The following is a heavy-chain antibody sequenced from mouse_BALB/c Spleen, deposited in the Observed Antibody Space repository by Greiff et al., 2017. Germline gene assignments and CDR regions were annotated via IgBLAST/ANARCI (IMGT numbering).Heavy chain of an antibody. CDR1: GFTFSSYA. CDR2: ISSGGST. J-gene: IGHJ3*01. CDR3: ARMGLPFAY. Sequence: EVHLVESGGGLVKPGGSLKLSCAASGFTFSSYAMSWVRQTPEKRLEWVASISSGGSTYYPDSVKGRFTISRDNARNILYLQMSSLRSEDTAMYYCARMGLPFAYWGQGTLVTVSA. V-gene: IGHV5-6-5*01. D-gene: IGHD2-2*01.